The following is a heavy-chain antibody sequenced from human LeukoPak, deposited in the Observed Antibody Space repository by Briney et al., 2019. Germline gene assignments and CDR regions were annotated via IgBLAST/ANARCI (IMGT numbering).Heavy chain of an antibody. CDR3: ARVRNNACDY. D-gene: IGHD1/OR15-1a*01. CDR2: LRGDTGDT. Sequence: GASVTVSCKTCGYLVSDYYMHWVRPAPGQGLEWMGWLRGDTGDTDSPQKFKGRVTMTRDTATNTAYMQLSRLTYDDTAIYFCARVRNNACDYWGQGTLVTVSS. CDR1: GYLVSDYY. J-gene: IGHJ4*02. V-gene: IGHV1-2*02.